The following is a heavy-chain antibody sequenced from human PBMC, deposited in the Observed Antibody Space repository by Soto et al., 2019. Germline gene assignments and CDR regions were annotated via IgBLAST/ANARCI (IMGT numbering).Heavy chain of an antibody. D-gene: IGHD3-3*01. CDR2: ISGSGGST. J-gene: IGHJ6*03. V-gene: IGHV3-23*01. Sequence: EVQLLESGGGLVQPGGSLRLSCAASGVTFSSYAMSWVRQAPGKGLEWVSAISGSGGSTYYADSVKGRFTISRDNSKNTLYLHMNSLRAEDTAVYYCAKRSTSYDFSSGIGSHYYYYMDVWGKGTTGTVSS. CDR1: GVTFSSYA. CDR3: AKRSTSYDFSSGIGSHYYYYMDV.